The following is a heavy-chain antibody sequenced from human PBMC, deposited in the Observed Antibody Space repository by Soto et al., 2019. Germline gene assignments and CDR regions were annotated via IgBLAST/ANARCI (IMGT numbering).Heavy chain of an antibody. D-gene: IGHD2-8*01. V-gene: IGHV4-59*01. CDR1: GTSISSYY. CDR2: IHYSGTT. Sequence: XETLSLTCTVSGTSISSYYWSWIRQPPGKGLEWIANIHYSGTTNYNPSLASRVTLSVDTSKNQFSLKMTSVTAADRAMYFCARYNSYAIDYWGRGTLVTVSS. J-gene: IGHJ4*02. CDR3: ARYNSYAIDY.